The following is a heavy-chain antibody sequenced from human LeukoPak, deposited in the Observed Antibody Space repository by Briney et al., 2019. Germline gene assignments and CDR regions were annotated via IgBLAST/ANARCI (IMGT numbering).Heavy chain of an antibody. D-gene: IGHD1-26*01. CDR1: GFTFSSYG. J-gene: IGHJ4*02. CDR2: ISYDGSNK. Sequence: GGSLRLSCAASGFTFSSYGMHWVRQAPGKGLEWVAVISYDGSNKYYADSVKGRFTISRDNSKNTLYLQMNSLRAEDTAVYYCAKDLGPGATMDYFDYWGQGTLVTVSS. CDR3: AKDLGPGATMDYFDY. V-gene: IGHV3-30*18.